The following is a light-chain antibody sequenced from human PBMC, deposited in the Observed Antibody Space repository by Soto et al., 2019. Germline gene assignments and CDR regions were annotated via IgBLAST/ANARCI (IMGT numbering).Light chain of an antibody. V-gene: IGLV2-8*01. CDR2: EVT. J-gene: IGLJ2*01. CDR1: TTDVGGYDL. Sequence: QSVLTQPPSASGSPGQSVTISCTGNTTDVGGYDLVSWYQQHPAKAPKVIIYEVTKRPSGVPDRFFGSKSGSTASLTVSGLQAEDEAVYYCCSYTVGDTVVFGGGTKLTVL. CDR3: CSYTVGDTVV.